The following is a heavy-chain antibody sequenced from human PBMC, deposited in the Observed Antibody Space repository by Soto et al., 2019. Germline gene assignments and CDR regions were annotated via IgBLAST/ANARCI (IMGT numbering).Heavy chain of an antibody. Sequence: GGSLRLSCAASGFTFSSYAMSWVRQAPGKGLEWVSAISGSGGSTYYADSVKGRFTISRDNSKNTLYLQMNSLRAEDTAVYYCAKDLTVTWELRYFDWPNDAFDIWGQGTMVTVSS. CDR1: GFTFSSYA. J-gene: IGHJ3*02. CDR3: AKDLTVTWELRYFDWPNDAFDI. V-gene: IGHV3-23*01. CDR2: ISGSGGST. D-gene: IGHD3-9*01.